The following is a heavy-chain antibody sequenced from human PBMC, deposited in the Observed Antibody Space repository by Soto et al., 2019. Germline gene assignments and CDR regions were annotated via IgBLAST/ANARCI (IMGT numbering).Heavy chain of an antibody. J-gene: IGHJ4*02. CDR2: IKQDGNER. D-gene: IGHD6-19*01. CDR1: GFTFSDYF. Sequence: EVQLVDSGGALVQPGESLRLSCAASGFTFSDYFMTWVRQAPGKGLEWVATIKQDGNERYYVDSVKGRFTISRDNAKNSLYLQMNALRAEETAVSCAIGHWLGCWGQGTLVTVSS. V-gene: IGHV3-7*01. CDR3: AIGHWLGC.